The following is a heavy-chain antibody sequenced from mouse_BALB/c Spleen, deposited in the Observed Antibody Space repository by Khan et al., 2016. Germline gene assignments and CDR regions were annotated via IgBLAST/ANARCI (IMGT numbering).Heavy chain of an antibody. CDR1: GYSITSDYA. J-gene: IGHJ3*01. V-gene: IGHV3-2*02. Sequence: EVQLQESGPGLVKPSQSLYLTCTVTGYSITSDYAWNWIRQLPGNKLEWTGYISYSGSTSYTPSLKSRISITRDTSKNQLFLRLNSVTTEDTATYYCAGELGWFAYWGQGTLVTVSA. CDR3: AGELGWFAY. CDR2: ISYSGST. D-gene: IGHD4-1*01.